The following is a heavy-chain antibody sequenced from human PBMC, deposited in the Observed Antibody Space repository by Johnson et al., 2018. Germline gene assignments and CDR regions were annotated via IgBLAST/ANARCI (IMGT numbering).Heavy chain of an antibody. CDR1: GFTFSSYG. CDR2: ISYDGSNK. D-gene: IGHD3-3*01. V-gene: IGHV3-33*05. J-gene: IGHJ3*02. Sequence: QVQLVESGGGVVQPGRSLRLSCAASGFTFSSYGMPWVRQAPGKGLEWVAVISYDGSNKYYADSVKGRFTISRDNAKNTLYLQMNSRSAGEPAVYYCARVKYFWSGYLADAFDIWGQGTMVTVSS. CDR3: ARVKYFWSGYLADAFDI.